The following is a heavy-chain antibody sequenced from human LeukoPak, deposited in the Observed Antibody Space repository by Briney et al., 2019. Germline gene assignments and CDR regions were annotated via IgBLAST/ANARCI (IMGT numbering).Heavy chain of an antibody. D-gene: IGHD5-12*01. V-gene: IGHV4-4*02. CDR3: ARGGYDLDY. Sequence: GSLRLSCAASGFAFSNYAMSWVRQPPGKGLEWIGEIYHSGSTNYNPSLKSRVTISVDKSKNQFSLKLSSVTAADTAVYYCARGGYDLDYWGQGTLVTVSS. CDR2: IYHSGST. J-gene: IGHJ4*02. CDR1: GFAFSNYAM.